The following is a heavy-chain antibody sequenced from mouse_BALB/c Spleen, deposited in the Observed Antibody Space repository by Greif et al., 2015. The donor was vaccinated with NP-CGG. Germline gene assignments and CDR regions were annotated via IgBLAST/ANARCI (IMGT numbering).Heavy chain of an antibody. CDR1: GFTFSSFG. D-gene: IGHD2-1*01. J-gene: IGHJ3*01. V-gene: IGHV5-17*02. CDR2: ISSGSSTI. CDR3: ARKKGGNWFAY. Sequence: EVHLVESGGGLVQPGGSRKLSCAASGFTFSSFGMHWVRQAPEKGLEWVAYISSGSSTIYYADTVKGRFTISRDNPKNPLFLHMTSLRSEDTAMYYCARKKGGNWFAYWGQGTLVTVSA.